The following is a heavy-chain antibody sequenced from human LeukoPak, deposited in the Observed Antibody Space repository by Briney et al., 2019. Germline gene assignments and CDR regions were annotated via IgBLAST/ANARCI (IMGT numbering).Heavy chain of an antibody. CDR1: GGSISSSSYY. V-gene: IGHV4-39*07. D-gene: IGHD6-13*01. CDR3: AIVRVPRRRDSSSWYPDY. Sequence: SETVSLTCSVSGGSISSSSYYWGWLRQPPGKELVWIGSIYYSGSTYYNPSLKRRVTISVDTSKTQFSLKLGSVTAASTTVSYCAIVRVPRRRDSSSWYPDYWGQGTLVTVSS. J-gene: IGHJ4*02. CDR2: IYYSGST.